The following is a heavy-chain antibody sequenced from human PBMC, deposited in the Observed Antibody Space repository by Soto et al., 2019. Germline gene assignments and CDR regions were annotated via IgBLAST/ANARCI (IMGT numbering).Heavy chain of an antibody. V-gene: IGHV3-7*04. CDR1: GFTFSSYW. D-gene: IGHD6-19*01. CDR3: ARGRAGTAYYYYYYMDV. J-gene: IGHJ6*03. Sequence: GSLRLSCAASGFTFSSYWMSWVRQAPGKGLKWVANIKQDGSEKYYVDSVKGRFTISRDNAKNSLYLQMNSLRAEDTAVYYCARGRAGTAYYYYYYMDVWGKGTTVTVSS. CDR2: IKQDGSEK.